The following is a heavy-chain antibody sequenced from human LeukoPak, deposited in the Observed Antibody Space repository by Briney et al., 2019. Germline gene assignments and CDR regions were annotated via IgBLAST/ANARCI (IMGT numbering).Heavy chain of an antibody. V-gene: IGHV5-51*01. Sequence: GESLKISCTGSGYSFTSYWIGWVRQMPGKGLEWMGIIYPGDSDTRYSPSFQGQVTISVDRSISTAYLQWSTLRASDTAIYYCARQRGRALPLPFDYWGQGTLVTVSS. CDR3: ARQRGRALPLPFDY. J-gene: IGHJ4*02. CDR1: GYSFTSYW. D-gene: IGHD3-10*01. CDR2: IYPGDSDT.